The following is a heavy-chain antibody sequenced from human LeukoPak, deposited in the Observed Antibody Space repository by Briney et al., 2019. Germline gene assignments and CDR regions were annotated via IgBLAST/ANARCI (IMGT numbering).Heavy chain of an antibody. D-gene: IGHD2-8*02. CDR3: ASRPTGGSSYDY. V-gene: IGHV4-59*01. J-gene: IGHJ4*02. CDR1: GGFISRYY. CDR2: IYSSGST. Sequence: SETLSLTCTVSGGFISRYYWSWIRQPPGKGLEWIGYIYSSGSTNYNPSIKSRVTISVDTSKNQFSLKLSSVTAADTAVYYCASRPTGGSSYDYWGQGIVVSDSS.